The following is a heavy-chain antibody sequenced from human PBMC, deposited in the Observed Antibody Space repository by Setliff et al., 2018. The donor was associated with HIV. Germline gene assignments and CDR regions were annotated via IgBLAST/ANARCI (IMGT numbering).Heavy chain of an antibody. V-gene: IGHV4-39*07. Sequence: LSLTCTVSRGSRISSSYYYVWIRQPPGKGLEWIGRIFRSGTTDYKFSLKSRVTISIDTSRNQFSMRLTSVTAEDTAVYYCARDRHYSGLGSYGPWGPGTLVTVSS. CDR3: ARDRHYSGLGSYGP. D-gene: IGHD3-10*01. J-gene: IGHJ5*02. CDR2: IFRSGTT. CDR1: RGSRISSSYY.